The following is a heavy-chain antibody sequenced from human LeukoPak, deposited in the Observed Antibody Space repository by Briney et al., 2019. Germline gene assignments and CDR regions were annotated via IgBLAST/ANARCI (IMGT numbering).Heavy chain of an antibody. CDR1: GFTFTIHD. V-gene: IGHV3-30*02. D-gene: IGHD2-15*01. Sequence: PGGSLTLSCGVSGFTFTIHDMLCLRHAPGKGLVWVASIWDNGSDKYSADSVRGRFTISRDNSKNTLYLQMNSLRAEDTAVYYCAKDAANTLYYFDYWGQGALVTVSS. CDR3: AKDAANTLYYFDY. CDR2: IWDNGSDK. J-gene: IGHJ4*02.